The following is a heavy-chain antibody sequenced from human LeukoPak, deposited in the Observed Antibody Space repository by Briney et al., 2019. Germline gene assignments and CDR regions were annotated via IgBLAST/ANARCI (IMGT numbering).Heavy chain of an antibody. CDR1: GFTFNGAW. Sequence: PGGSLRLFCAASGFTFNGAWMHWVREAPGKGLVWVSRINNDGSTTTYADSVKGRFTISRDNDKNTLYLQSNSLRAGDTAVYYCARVSCPGINEYFHLWGQGALVTVSS. CDR2: INNDGSTT. J-gene: IGHJ1*01. CDR3: ARVSCPGINEYFHL. V-gene: IGHV3-74*03. D-gene: IGHD3-10*02.